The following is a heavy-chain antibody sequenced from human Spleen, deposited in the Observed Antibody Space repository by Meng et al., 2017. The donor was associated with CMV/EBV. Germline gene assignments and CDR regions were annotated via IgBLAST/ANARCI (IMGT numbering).Heavy chain of an antibody. Sequence: GGSLRLSCKASGYSFTTYWIGWVRQMPGKGLEWMGIIFPDDSDTRYSPSFQGQVTISADKSLTTTYLQWSSLKASDTAIYCCARRYGSGSSPFDYWGQGSLVTVSS. D-gene: IGHD3-10*01. CDR2: IFPDDSDT. CDR1: GYSFTTYW. J-gene: IGHJ4*02. V-gene: IGHV5-51*01. CDR3: ARRYGSGSSPFDY.